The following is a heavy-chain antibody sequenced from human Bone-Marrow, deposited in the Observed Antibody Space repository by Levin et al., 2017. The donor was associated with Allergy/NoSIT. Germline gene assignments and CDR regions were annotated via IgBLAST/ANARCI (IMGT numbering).Heavy chain of an antibody. Sequence: ASVKVSCKASGYTFTGYYMHWVRQAPGQGLEWMGWINPNSGGTNYAQKFQGRVTMTRDTSISTAYMELSRLRSDDTAVYYCARVSGRAVAGIWPSRLKNYFDYWGQGTLVTVSS. V-gene: IGHV1-2*02. J-gene: IGHJ4*02. CDR2: INPNSGGT. CDR3: ARVSGRAVAGIWPSRLKNYFDY. CDR1: GYTFTGYY. D-gene: IGHD6-19*01.